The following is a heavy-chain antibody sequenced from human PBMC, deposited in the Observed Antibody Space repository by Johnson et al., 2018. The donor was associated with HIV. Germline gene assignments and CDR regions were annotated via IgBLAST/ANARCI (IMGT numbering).Heavy chain of an antibody. D-gene: IGHD2-21*01. V-gene: IGHV3-7*01. CDR3: AKGLHIVVEGVAFDI. CDR1: GFTFSSYW. Sequence: VQLVESGGGLVQPGGSLRLSCAASGFTFSSYWMSWVRQATGKGLEWVANIKQDGSEKYYVDSVKGRFTISRDNSKNTLYLQMDSLRAEDTAVYYCAKGLHIVVEGVAFDIWGQGTMVTVSS. CDR2: IKQDGSEK. J-gene: IGHJ3*02.